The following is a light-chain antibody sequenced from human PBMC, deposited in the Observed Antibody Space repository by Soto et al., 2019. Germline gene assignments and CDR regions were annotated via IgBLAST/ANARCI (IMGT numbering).Light chain of an antibody. J-gene: IGLJ1*01. CDR2: GNS. V-gene: IGLV1-40*01. Sequence: QSVLTQPPSVSGAPGQRVTISCTGSSSNIGAGYDVHWYQQLPGTAPKLLIYGNSNRPSGVPDRFSGSKSGNSASLASTGLHAEDEADYYCQSYDSSLSAFYVFGTGTKLTVL. CDR1: SSNIGAGYD. CDR3: QSYDSSLSAFYV.